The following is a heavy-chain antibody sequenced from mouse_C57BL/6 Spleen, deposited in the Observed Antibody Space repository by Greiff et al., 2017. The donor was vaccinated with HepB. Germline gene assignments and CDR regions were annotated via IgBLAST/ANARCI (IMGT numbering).Heavy chain of an antibody. CDR2: INPNNGGT. Sequence: VQLQQSGPELVKPGASVKISCKASGYTFTDYYMNWVKQSHGKSLEWIGDINPNNGGTSYNQKFKGKATLTVDKSSSTAYMELRSLTSEDSAVYYCAAGRDGYYPLWGQGTLVTVSA. J-gene: IGHJ3*01. CDR3: AAGRDGYYPL. V-gene: IGHV1-26*01. CDR1: GYTFTDYY. D-gene: IGHD2-3*01.